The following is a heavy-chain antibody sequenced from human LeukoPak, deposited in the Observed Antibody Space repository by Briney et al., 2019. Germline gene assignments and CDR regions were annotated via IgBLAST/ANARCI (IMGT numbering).Heavy chain of an antibody. V-gene: IGHV3-30*02. CDR1: GFIFSSYG. Sequence: PGGSLRLSCAASGFIFSSYGMHWVRQAPGKGLEWVAFIRYDGSNKYYADSVKGRFTISRDNSKNTLYLQMNSLRAEDTAVYYCAKEGEQLLARTIDYWGQGTLVTVSS. D-gene: IGHD6-6*01. CDR3: AKEGEQLLARTIDY. J-gene: IGHJ4*02. CDR2: IRYDGSNK.